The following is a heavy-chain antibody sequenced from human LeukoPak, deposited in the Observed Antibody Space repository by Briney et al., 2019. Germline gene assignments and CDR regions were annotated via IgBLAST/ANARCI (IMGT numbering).Heavy chain of an antibody. J-gene: IGHJ4*02. CDR2: IYHSGST. V-gene: IGHV4-4*02. Sequence: SESLSLTCAVSGGAISSSNWGGWVRQPPGKGLEWIGEIYHSGSTNYNPSLKSRVTISVDKSKNQFSLKLSSVTAADTAVYYCARRSSGWKVDVWGQGTLVTVSS. CDR1: GGAISSSNW. D-gene: IGHD6-19*01. CDR3: ARRSSGWKVDV.